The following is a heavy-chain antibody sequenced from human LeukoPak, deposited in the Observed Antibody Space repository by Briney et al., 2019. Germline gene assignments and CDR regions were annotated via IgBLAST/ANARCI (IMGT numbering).Heavy chain of an antibody. CDR2: SNAGNVNT. V-gene: IGHV1-3*01. CDR1: GDTFTSYA. CDR3: ARDVMVRGVLPGY. Sequence: ASVKASCKAFGDTFTSYAMHLVRQAPGHRVGGMGWSNAGNVNTKYSQKFQGRVTITRDTSASTAYMELSSLRSEDTAVYYCARDVMVRGVLPGYWGQGTLVTVSS. D-gene: IGHD3-10*01. J-gene: IGHJ4*02.